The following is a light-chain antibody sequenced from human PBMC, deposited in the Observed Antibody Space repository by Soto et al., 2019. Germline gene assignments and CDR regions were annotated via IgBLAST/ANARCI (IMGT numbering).Light chain of an antibody. J-gene: IGKJ1*01. CDR2: DAS. Sequence: DIQLTRSPSTLCASVGERVTMTCRASQSISIWLAWYQQKPGKAPNLLIHDASSLESGVPSRFSGSGSGTEFTLTISSLQPDDFATYYCQQYSSYWTFGQGTKVDI. CDR1: QSISIW. V-gene: IGKV1-5*01. CDR3: QQYSSYWT.